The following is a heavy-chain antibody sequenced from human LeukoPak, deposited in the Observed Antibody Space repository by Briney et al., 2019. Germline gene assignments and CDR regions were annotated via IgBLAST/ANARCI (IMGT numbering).Heavy chain of an antibody. Sequence: GGSLRLSCAASGFTFTSWSLHWVRQAPGKGLVWVSRIKGEGTITNYADSVKGRFTISRDNAKNTLYLQMNSLGVEDTAVYFCAKMSSSSSSDDYWGQGTLVTVSS. CDR2: IKGEGTIT. CDR1: GFTFTSWS. CDR3: AKMSSSSSSDDY. V-gene: IGHV3-74*01. J-gene: IGHJ4*02. D-gene: IGHD6-6*01.